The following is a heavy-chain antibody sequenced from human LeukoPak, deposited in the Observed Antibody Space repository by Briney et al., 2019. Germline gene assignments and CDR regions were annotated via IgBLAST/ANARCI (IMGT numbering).Heavy chain of an antibody. CDR1: GGTFSSYA. J-gene: IGHJ5*02. Sequence: ALVKVSCKASGGTFSSYAISWVRQAPGQGLEWMGGIIPIFGTANYAQKFQGRVTITADESTSTAYMELSSLRSEDTAVYYCARGYCSSTSCYAGWFDPWGQGTLVTVSS. D-gene: IGHD2-2*01. V-gene: IGHV1-69*13. CDR3: ARGYCSSTSCYAGWFDP. CDR2: IIPIFGTA.